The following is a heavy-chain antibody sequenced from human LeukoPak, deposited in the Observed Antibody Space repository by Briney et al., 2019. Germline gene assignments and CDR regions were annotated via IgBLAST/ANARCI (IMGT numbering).Heavy chain of an antibody. J-gene: IGHJ5*02. D-gene: IGHD6-13*01. V-gene: IGHV1-69*01. CDR1: GGTFSSYA. CDR2: IIPIFGTA. CDR3: ATRIAAAGTNWFDP. Sequence: ASVTVSCKASGGTFSSYAISWVRQAPGQGLEWMGGIIPIFGTANYAQKFQGRVTITADESTSTAYMELSSLRSEDTAVYYCATRIAAAGTNWFDPWGQGTLVTVSS.